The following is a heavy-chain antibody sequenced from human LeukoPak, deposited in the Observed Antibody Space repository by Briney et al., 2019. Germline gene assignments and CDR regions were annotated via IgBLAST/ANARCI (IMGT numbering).Heavy chain of an antibody. V-gene: IGHV4-39*07. CDR1: GGSISSSSYY. D-gene: IGHD3-10*01. J-gene: IGHJ4*02. CDR3: ARETSMVRGSRNFDY. CDR2: IYYSGST. Sequence: SETLSLTCTVSGGSISSSSYYWGWIRQPPGKGLEWIGSIYYSGSTYYNPSLKSRVTISVDTSKNQFSLKLSSVTAADTAVYYCARETSMVRGSRNFDYWGQGTLVTVSS.